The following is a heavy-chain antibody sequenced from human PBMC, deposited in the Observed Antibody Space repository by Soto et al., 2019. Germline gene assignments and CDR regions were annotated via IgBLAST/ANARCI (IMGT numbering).Heavy chain of an antibody. D-gene: IGHD4-17*01. CDR1: GFTFSSYV. Sequence: QVQLVESGGGVVQPGRSLRLSCVASGFTFSSYVMHWVRQAPGKGLEWVAVIWYDENNTYYADSVKGRFTISRDNSKNTLYLQRNSLRAEDTAVYDCARVDYGDYVSDSWGQGTLVTVSS. J-gene: IGHJ5*01. V-gene: IGHV3-33*01. CDR2: IWYDENNT. CDR3: ARVDYGDYVSDS.